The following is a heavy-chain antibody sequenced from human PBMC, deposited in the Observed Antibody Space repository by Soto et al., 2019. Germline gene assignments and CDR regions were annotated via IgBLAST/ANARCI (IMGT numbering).Heavy chain of an antibody. J-gene: IGHJ4*02. CDR2: IHYSGRT. Sequence: PSETLSLTCSASNGSISGFYWTWIRQPPGKILEWIGYIHYSGRTDYNPSLTSRATMSVDTSKNQFSLNLKSITAADTAVYYCVRVGVGIGNHFDSWGRGTLVTVSS. CDR3: VRVGVGIGNHFDS. D-gene: IGHD1-26*01. V-gene: IGHV4-59*12. CDR1: NGSISGFY.